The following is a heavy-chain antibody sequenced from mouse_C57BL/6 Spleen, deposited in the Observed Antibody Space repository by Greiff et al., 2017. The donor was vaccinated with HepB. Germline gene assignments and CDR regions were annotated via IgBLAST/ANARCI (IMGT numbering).Heavy chain of an antibody. V-gene: IGHV1-76*01. CDR3: ARWANDYDGAWFAY. D-gene: IGHD2-4*01. CDR2: IYPGSGNT. J-gene: IGHJ3*01. CDR1: GYTFTDYY. Sequence: QVQLQESGAELVRPGASVKLSCKASGYTFTDYYINWVKQRPGQGLEWIARIYPGSGNTYYNEKFKGKATLTAEKSSSTAYMQLSSLTSEDSAVYFCARWANDYDGAWFAYWGQGTLVTVSA.